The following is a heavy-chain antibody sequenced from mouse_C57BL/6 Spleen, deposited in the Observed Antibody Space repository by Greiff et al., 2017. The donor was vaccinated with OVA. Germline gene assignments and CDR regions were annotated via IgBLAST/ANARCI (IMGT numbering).Heavy chain of an antibody. CDR1: GFTFSSYA. V-gene: IGHV5-4*01. J-gene: IGHJ2*01. D-gene: IGHD3-1*01. Sequence: EVQRVESGGGLVKPGGSLKLSCAASGFTFSSYAMSWVRQTPEKRLEWVATISDGGSYTYYPDNVKGRFTISRDNAKNNLYLQMSHLKSEDTAMYYCARDKTRGGLDYFDYWGQGTTLTVSS. CDR3: ARDKTRGGLDYFDY. CDR2: ISDGGSYT.